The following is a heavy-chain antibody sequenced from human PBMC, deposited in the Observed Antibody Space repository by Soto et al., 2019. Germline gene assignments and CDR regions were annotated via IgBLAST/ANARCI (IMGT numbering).Heavy chain of an antibody. V-gene: IGHV1-69*12. D-gene: IGHD2-15*01. CDR1: GGTFSSYA. CDR3: AGDIVVVVAATGKYYYYGMDV. CDR2: IIPIFGTA. J-gene: IGHJ6*02. Sequence: QVQLVQSGAEVKKPGSSVKVSCKASGGTFSSYAISWVRQAPGQGLEWMGGIIPIFGTANYAQKFQGRVTITADESTSTAYMELSSLRYEDTAVYYCAGDIVVVVAATGKYYYYGMDVWGQGTTVTVSS.